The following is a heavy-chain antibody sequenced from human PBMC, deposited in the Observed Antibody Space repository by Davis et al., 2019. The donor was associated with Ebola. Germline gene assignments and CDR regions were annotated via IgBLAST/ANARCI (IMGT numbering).Heavy chain of an antibody. CDR1: ADSISASNSDYY. Sequence: SETLSLTCTVSADSISASNSDYYWSWIRRPPGEGLEWIGFMDYEGYINYNPSLRSRVTLSLDTSKSQFSLKLSSVSAADTAVYYCAREAGIAALDYWGQGTLVTVSS. J-gene: IGHJ4*02. CDR3: AREAGIAALDY. CDR2: MDYEGYI. D-gene: IGHD6-25*01. V-gene: IGHV4-61*08.